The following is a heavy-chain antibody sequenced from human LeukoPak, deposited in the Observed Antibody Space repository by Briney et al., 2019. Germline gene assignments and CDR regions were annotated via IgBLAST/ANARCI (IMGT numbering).Heavy chain of an antibody. CDR1: GFTFDDYA. J-gene: IGHJ4*02. CDR3: AKGRRWLQLEGALRD. D-gene: IGHD5-24*01. CDR2: ISWDGGST. Sequence: GGSLRLSCAASGFTFDDYAMHWVRRAPGKGLEWVSLISWDGGSTYYADSVKGRFTISRDNSKNSLYLQMNSLRAEDTALYYCAKGRRWLQLEGALRDWGQGTLVTVSS. V-gene: IGHV3-43D*03.